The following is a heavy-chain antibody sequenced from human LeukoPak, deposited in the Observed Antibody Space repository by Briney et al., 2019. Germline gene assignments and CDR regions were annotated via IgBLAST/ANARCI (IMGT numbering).Heavy chain of an antibody. D-gene: IGHD3-22*01. V-gene: IGHV3-30*02. Sequence: GGSLRLSCVVSGFTFSHYAMDWVRQAPGKGLEWVTFIRYDGSNKYYADSVKGRFTISRDNSKNTLYLQMNSLRAEDTAVYYCAKNGYDSSGYYNRVDYWGQGTLVTVSS. CDR3: AKNGYDSSGYYNRVDY. J-gene: IGHJ4*02. CDR1: GFTFSHYA. CDR2: IRYDGSNK.